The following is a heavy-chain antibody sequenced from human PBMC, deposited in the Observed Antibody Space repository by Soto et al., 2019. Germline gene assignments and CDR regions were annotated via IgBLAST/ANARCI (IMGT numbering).Heavy chain of an antibody. CDR2: IKQDGSEK. J-gene: IGHJ4*02. Sequence: PGGSLRLSCAASGFTFSSYWMSWVRQAPGKGLEWVANIKQDGSEKYYVDSVKGRFTISRDNSKNTLYLQMNSLRAADTAVYYCAREVEALDYWGQGTLVTVSS. V-gene: IGHV3-7*01. CDR1: GFTFSSYW. CDR3: AREVEALDY.